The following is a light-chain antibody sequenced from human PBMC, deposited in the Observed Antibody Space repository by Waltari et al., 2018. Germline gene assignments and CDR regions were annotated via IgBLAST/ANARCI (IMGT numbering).Light chain of an antibody. V-gene: IGKV3-15*01. CDR2: DAS. CDR1: QSASTN. J-gene: IGKJ2*01. Sequence: DRVMTQSPATLSVSPGEIATLSCRASQSASTNLAWYQQKAGQAPRLLIYDASIRATGVPARFSGSGAGTEFTLTITGLQSEDFAVYYCQQYNNWLYTFGQGTKLEIK. CDR3: QQYNNWLYT.